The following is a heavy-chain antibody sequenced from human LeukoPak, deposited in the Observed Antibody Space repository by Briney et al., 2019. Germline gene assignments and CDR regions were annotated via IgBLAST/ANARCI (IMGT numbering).Heavy chain of an antibody. D-gene: IGHD3-9*01. CDR1: GFTFSSYA. CDR2: INKDGSIS. J-gene: IGHJ6*03. V-gene: IGHV3-23*03. CDR3: AKDGYYDILTGRHRRYYMDV. Sequence: GGSLRLSCAASGFTFSSYAMSWVRQAPGKGPEWVSRINKDGSISNFADSVKGRFTISRDNAKNTLYLQMNSLRAEDTAVYYCAKDGYYDILTGRHRRYYMDVWGKGTTVTVSS.